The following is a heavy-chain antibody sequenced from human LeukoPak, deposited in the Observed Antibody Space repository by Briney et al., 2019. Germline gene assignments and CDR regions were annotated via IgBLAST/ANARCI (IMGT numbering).Heavy chain of an antibody. D-gene: IGHD6-19*01. Sequence: GGSLRLSCVGSGFTFTSLAMNWVRQAPGKGLEWVSSISSDSSDTHYVDSVRSRFTISRDNARNSLYLQMNNLRAEDTAVYFCASLPWLIRWIYYWGQGTLVTVSS. V-gene: IGHV3-21*06. CDR3: ASLPWLIRWIYY. CDR2: ISSDSSDT. J-gene: IGHJ4*02. CDR1: GFTFTSLA.